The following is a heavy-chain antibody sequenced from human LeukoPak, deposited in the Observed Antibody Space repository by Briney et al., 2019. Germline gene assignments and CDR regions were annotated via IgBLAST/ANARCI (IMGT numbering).Heavy chain of an antibody. V-gene: IGHV4-39*01. J-gene: IGHJ3*02. Sequence: SETLSLTCAVSDDSIRSSAYYWGWIRPPPGKGLEWIGSIYYSGSTYYNPSLKSRVTISIDTSKIQFSLKLSSVTAADTAVYYCASEPYGSGSFLGAFDIWGQGTMVTVSS. D-gene: IGHD3-10*01. CDR1: DDSIRSSAYY. CDR2: IYYSGST. CDR3: ASEPYGSGSFLGAFDI.